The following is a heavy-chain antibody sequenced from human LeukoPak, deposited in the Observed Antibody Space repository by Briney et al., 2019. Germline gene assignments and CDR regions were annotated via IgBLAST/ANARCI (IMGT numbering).Heavy chain of an antibody. J-gene: IGHJ4*02. CDR2: ISSSSSYI. Sequence: GGSLRLSCAASGFTFSSYSMNWVRQAPGKGPEWVSSISSSSSYIYYADSVKGRFTISRDNAKNSLYLQMNSLRAEDTAVYYCARDPFYDSSGYYVDYWGQGTLVTVSS. V-gene: IGHV3-21*01. D-gene: IGHD3-22*01. CDR3: ARDPFYDSSGYYVDY. CDR1: GFTFSSYS.